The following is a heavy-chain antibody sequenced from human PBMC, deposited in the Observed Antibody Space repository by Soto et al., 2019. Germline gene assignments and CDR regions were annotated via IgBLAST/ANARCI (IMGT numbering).Heavy chain of an antibody. CDR2: ISYTVDA. Sequence: HVQLQESGPGLVKPSEPLSLTCSVSAGSISRYYWCWVRQSPGEGLEWIAHISYTVDASYNPSLKSRVTIYLDTSKNKIALRLMSVTAADTAVYYCVGSLMSRAMESFDYWGQGTLVTVTS. J-gene: IGHJ4*02. V-gene: IGHV4-59*01. CDR1: AGSISRYY. D-gene: IGHD5-18*01. CDR3: VGSLMSRAMESFDY.